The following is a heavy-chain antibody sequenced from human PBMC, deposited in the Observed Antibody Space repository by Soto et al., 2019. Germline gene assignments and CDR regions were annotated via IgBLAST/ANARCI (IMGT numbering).Heavy chain of an antibody. CDR2: ISSNGRTT. CDR1: GFIFKSYE. CDR3: ARDSGKSLKCDS. J-gene: IGHJ4*02. V-gene: IGHV3-48*03. Sequence: AGGSLRLSCAASGFIFKSYEMNWVRQAPGRGLEWVSYISSNGRTTYYADSVKGRFTISRDNAKNSLFLDKNSLRAEDTAVYYCARDSGKSLKCDSWGRGTLVTVSS.